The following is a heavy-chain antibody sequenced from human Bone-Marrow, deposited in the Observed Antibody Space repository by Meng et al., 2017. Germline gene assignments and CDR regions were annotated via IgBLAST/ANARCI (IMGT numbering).Heavy chain of an antibody. D-gene: IGHD6-19*01. CDR1: GFTVSSTY. V-gene: IGHV3-66*01. CDR3: ARDSSGPGY. Sequence: EVQLVESGGGLVEPGGSLRLYCAASGFTVSSTYMSWVRQAPGKGLEWVSVIYTAGGTYYADSVKGRFTISRDNSKNTLYLQMNSLRAEDTAVYYCARDSSGPGYWGQGTLVTVSS. J-gene: IGHJ4*02. CDR2: IYTAGGT.